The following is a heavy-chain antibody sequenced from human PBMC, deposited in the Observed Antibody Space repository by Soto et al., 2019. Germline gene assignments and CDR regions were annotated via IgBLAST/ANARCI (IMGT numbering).Heavy chain of an antibody. D-gene: IGHD2-15*01. Sequence: GGSLRLSCAASGFTVSSNYVSWVRQAPGKGLEWVSVIYSGGSTYYADSVKGRFTISRDNSKNTLYLQMNSLRAEDTAVYYCARDHQESYCSGGSCYPDAFDIWGQGAMVTVSS. CDR3: ARDHQESYCSGGSCYPDAFDI. CDR2: IYSGGST. CDR1: GFTVSSNY. V-gene: IGHV3-66*01. J-gene: IGHJ3*02.